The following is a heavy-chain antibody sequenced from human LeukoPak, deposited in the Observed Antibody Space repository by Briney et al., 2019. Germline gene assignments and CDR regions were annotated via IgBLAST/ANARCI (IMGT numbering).Heavy chain of an antibody. CDR3: ARDLGSYWYFDL. V-gene: IGHV3-72*01. D-gene: IGHD1-26*01. J-gene: IGHJ2*01. CDR1: GFTFSDHY. Sequence: GGSLRLSCAASGFTFSDHYMDWVRQAPGKGLEWVGRTRNKANGYTTEYAASVKGRFTISRDDSKNSLYLQMNSLKTEDTAVYYCARDLGSYWYFDLWGRGTLVTVSS. CDR2: TRNKANGYTT.